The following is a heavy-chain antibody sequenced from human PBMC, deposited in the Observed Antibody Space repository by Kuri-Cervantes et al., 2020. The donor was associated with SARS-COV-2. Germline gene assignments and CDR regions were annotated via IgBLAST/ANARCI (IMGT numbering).Heavy chain of an antibody. CDR3: ARHSGYCSSTSCYTPEYFDY. CDR2: IHKSGNT. D-gene: IGHD2-2*02. J-gene: IGHJ4*02. Sequence: SETLSLTCPVSGGSISSSSDNYHWGWIRQPPGKGLEWIGSIHKSGNTYYNPSLKSRVTISVDTSKNHFSLELTSVTAADTAVYYCARHSGYCSSTSCYTPEYFDYWGQGTLVTVSS. CDR1: GGSISSSSDNYH. V-gene: IGHV4-39*01.